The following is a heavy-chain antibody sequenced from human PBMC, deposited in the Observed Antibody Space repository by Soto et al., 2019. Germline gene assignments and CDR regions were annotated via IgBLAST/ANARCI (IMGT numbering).Heavy chain of an antibody. V-gene: IGHV3-74*01. Sequence: EVQLVESGGGLVQPGGSLRLSCAASGFTFSSYWMHWVRQAPGKGLVWVSRINSDGSSTSYADSVKGRFTISRDNAKNTLYLQMNGLRAEDTAVYYCARRSADNFTIFGVVIAEGDYFDYWGQGTLVTVSS. D-gene: IGHD3-3*01. CDR2: INSDGSST. CDR3: ARRSADNFTIFGVVIAEGDYFDY. J-gene: IGHJ4*02. CDR1: GFTFSSYW.